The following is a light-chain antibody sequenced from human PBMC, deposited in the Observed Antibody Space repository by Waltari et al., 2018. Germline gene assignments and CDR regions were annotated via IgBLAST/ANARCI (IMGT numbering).Light chain of an antibody. V-gene: IGKV1-39*01. CDR2: AAS. CDR1: QTILNF. Sequence: DIQMTQSPPSLSASVGATVTISCRASQTILNFLNWYQHKPGKAPKLLIYAASTLQSGVPSRFSGSGSGTDFALTITSLQPEDFATYYCQQSHLTPTFGGGTKVQI. CDR3: QQSHLTPT. J-gene: IGKJ4*01.